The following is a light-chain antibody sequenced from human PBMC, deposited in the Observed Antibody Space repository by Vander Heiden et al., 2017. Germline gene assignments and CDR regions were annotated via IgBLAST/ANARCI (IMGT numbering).Light chain of an antibody. CDR2: AAS. CDR1: QGISSY. CDR3: QQLNSYQFT. J-gene: IGKJ3*01. Sequence: DIQLTQSPSFLSASVGDRVTITCRASQGISSYLAWYQQKPGKAPKLLIYAASTWQSGVPSRFSGSGSGTEFTLTISSLQPEDFATYYCQQLNSYQFTFGPGTKVDIK. V-gene: IGKV1-9*01.